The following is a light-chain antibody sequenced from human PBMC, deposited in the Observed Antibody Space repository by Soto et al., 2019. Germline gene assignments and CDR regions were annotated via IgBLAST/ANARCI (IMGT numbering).Light chain of an antibody. J-gene: IGKJ2*01. CDR1: QSISSY. V-gene: IGKV1-39*01. Sequence: DIQMTQSPSSLSASVGDRVTITCRASQSISSYLNWYQQKPGKAPKLLIYAASNLQSGVPSRFSGSGSGTDFTLTISSLQPEDFAAYYCQQSYSTPSTFGQGTKLEIK. CDR3: QQSYSTPST. CDR2: AAS.